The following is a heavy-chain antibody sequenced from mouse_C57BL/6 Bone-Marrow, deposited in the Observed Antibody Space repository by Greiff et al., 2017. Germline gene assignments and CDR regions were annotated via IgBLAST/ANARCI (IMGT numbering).Heavy chain of an antibody. CDR3: ARQGVYYGYDGVAY. CDR2: ISSGGSYT. D-gene: IGHD2-2*01. V-gene: IGHV5-6*01. CDR1: GFTFSSYG. Sequence: EVHLVESGGDLVKPGGSLKLSCAASGFTFSSYGMSWVRQTPDKRLEWVATISSGGSYTYYPDSVKGRFTISRDNAKNTLYLQMSSLKSEDTAVYYCARQGVYYGYDGVAYWGQGTLVTVSA. J-gene: IGHJ3*01.